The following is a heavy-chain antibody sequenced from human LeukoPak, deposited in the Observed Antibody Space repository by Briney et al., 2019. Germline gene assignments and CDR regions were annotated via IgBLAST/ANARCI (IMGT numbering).Heavy chain of an antibody. CDR3: GKTTTGYSSGQKPAWPVDY. Sequence: GGSLRLSCEASGFTFGSYAMYWVRQAPGKGLEWVAGIFGSGGSAHYADSAKGRFTISRDNSKNTVYPQINSLRAEDTAVYYCGKTTTGYSSGQKPAWPVDYWGQGTLVTVSS. CDR1: GFTFGSYA. V-gene: IGHV3-23*01. J-gene: IGHJ4*02. CDR2: IFGSGGSA. D-gene: IGHD6-19*01.